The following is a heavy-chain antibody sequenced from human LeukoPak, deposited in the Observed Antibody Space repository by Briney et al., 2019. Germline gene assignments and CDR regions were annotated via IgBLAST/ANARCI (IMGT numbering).Heavy chain of an antibody. J-gene: IGHJ4*02. CDR3: ASGPFPNT. Sequence: SETLSPTCTVSGGSISSSSYYWGWIRQPPGKGLEWIGSIYYSGSTYYNPSLKSRVTISVDTSKNQFSLKLSSVTAADTAVYYCASGPFPNTWGQGTLVTVSS. CDR2: IYYSGST. D-gene: IGHD2/OR15-2a*01. V-gene: IGHV4-39*01. CDR1: GGSISSSSYY.